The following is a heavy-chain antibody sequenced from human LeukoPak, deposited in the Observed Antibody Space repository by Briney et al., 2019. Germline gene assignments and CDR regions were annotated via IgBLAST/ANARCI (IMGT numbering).Heavy chain of an antibody. J-gene: IGHJ4*02. CDR2: IHTSGST. CDR1: GGSISTFY. CDR3: ARAPRLTGRFDS. Sequence: PSETLSLTCTGSGGSISTFYWTWIRQPAGKGLEWIGRIHTSGSTNCNPSLKSRVTMSVDTSKNQFSLKLSSVTAADTAVYYFARAPRLTGRFDSWGQGTLVTVSS. V-gene: IGHV4-4*07. D-gene: IGHD7-27*01.